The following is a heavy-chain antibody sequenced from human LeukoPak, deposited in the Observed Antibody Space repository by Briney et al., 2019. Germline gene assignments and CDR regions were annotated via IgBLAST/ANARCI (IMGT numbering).Heavy chain of an antibody. V-gene: IGHV3-7*01. CDR3: ARPLGNGWFDL. J-gene: IGHJ5*02. CDR2: IKQDGSEK. D-gene: IGHD1-1*01. Sequence: GGSLRLSCAASGFTLSSSWMMSWVRQAPGKGLEWVANIKQDGSEKFYVGSVKGRFTISRDNAKNSLHLQMNSLRDEDTAIYYCARPLGNGWFDLWGQGTLVTVSS. CDR1: GFTLSSSW.